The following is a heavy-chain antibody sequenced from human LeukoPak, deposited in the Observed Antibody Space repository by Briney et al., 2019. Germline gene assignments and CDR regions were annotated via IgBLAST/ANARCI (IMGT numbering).Heavy chain of an antibody. D-gene: IGHD6-19*01. J-gene: IGHJ4*02. CDR2: TYYRSKWYY. Sequence: SQTLSLTCAISGDSVSSNTAAWNWIRQSPSRGLEWLGRTYYRSKWYYDYAVSLKSRITIYPDTSKNQFSLQLNSVTPEDTAVYYCATSTPSDRYPFDYWGQGTLVTVSS. CDR1: GDSVSSNTAA. V-gene: IGHV6-1*01. CDR3: ATSTPSDRYPFDY.